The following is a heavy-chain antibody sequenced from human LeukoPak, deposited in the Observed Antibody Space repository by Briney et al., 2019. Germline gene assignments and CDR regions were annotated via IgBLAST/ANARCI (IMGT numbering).Heavy chain of an antibody. CDR3: ARDKVKGAAAGTEYYGMDV. Sequence: ASVKVSCKASGYTFTGYYMHWVRQAPGQGLEWMGWINPNSGGTNYAQKFQGWVTMTRDTSISTAYMELSRLRSDDTAAYYCARDKVKGAAAGTEYYGMDVWGQGTTVTVSS. J-gene: IGHJ6*02. D-gene: IGHD6-13*01. CDR1: GYTFTGYY. CDR2: INPNSGGT. V-gene: IGHV1-2*04.